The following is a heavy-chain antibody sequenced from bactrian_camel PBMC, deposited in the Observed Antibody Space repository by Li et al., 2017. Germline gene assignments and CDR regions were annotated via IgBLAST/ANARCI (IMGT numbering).Heavy chain of an antibody. CDR1: GYTYDTYC. D-gene: IGHD6*01. CDR3: AARLPPPWVAGGSCLHPGAAAFQH. V-gene: IGHV3S55*01. J-gene: IGHJ4*01. Sequence: HVQLVESGGGSVQAGGSLRLSCAAPGYTYDTYCMGWFRQAPGKEREGIATIDSDGDTAYAESMKGRFTISKDSAKNTLYLQMNGLTPEDTGMYYCAARLPPPWVAGGSCLHPGAAAFQHWGRGTQVTVS. CDR2: IDSDGDT.